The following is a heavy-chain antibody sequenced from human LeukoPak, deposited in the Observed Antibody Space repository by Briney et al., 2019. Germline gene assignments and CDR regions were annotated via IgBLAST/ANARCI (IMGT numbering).Heavy chain of an antibody. CDR2: ISYDGSNK. D-gene: IGHD2-15*01. CDR3: AKEHRAYCSGGSCSLGY. J-gene: IGHJ4*02. V-gene: IGHV3-30*18. CDR1: GFTFSSYG. Sequence: TGGSLRLSCAASGFTFSSYGMHWVRQAPGKGLEWVAVISYDGSNKYYADSVKGRFTISRDNSKNTLYLQMNSLRAEDTAVYYCAKEHRAYCSGGSCSLGYWGQGTLVTVSS.